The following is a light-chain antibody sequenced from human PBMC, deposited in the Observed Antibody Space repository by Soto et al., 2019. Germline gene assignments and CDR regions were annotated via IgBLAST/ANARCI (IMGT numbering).Light chain of an antibody. CDR1: SSDVGSYNL. Sequence: QSVLTQPASVSGSPGQSITISCTGTSSDVGSYNLVSWYQQHPGKAPKLMIYEGSKRPSGVSNRFSGSKSGNTASLTISGLQAEDGADYYCCSYAGSSNYVFGTGTKVTVL. CDR2: EGS. CDR3: CSYAGSSNYV. V-gene: IGLV2-23*01. J-gene: IGLJ1*01.